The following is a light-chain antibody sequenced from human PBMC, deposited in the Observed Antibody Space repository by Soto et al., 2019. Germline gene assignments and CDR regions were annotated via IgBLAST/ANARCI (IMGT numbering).Light chain of an antibody. CDR2: DAS. Sequence: DIQITQSPSSPSASVGDSVTITCRATQGSNNLLGWYQQGPWKAPKRLIYDASNLEDGVPSRFSGSRSGSEFPLTISSLQPEDSATYYCLQHDTYPFTFSPGTKVYVK. CDR1: QGSNNL. CDR3: LQHDTYPFT. V-gene: IGKV1-17*01. J-gene: IGKJ3*01.